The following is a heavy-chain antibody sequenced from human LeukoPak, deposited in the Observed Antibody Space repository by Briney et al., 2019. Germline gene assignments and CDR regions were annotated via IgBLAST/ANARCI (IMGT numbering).Heavy chain of an antibody. CDR2: IWYDGSNK. D-gene: IGHD6-13*01. CDR3: ARDAGRSSAYFDY. Sequence: GRSLRLSCAASGFTFSSYGMHWVRQAPGKGLEWVAVIWYDGSNKYYADSVKGRFTISRDNSKNTLYLQMNSLRAGDTAVYYCARDAGRSSAYFDYWGQGTLVTVSS. CDR1: GFTFSSYG. J-gene: IGHJ4*02. V-gene: IGHV3-33*01.